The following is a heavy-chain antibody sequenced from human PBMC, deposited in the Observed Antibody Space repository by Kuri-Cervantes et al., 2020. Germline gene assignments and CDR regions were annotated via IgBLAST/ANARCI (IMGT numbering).Heavy chain of an antibody. Sequence: GGSLRLSCAASGFTFSDYYMSWIRQAPGKGLEWVSDISRSGGTTYYGDSVKGRFTISRDNSKNTLDLQMNSLRAEDTAVYYCAKDVLTRSRNYDYYDALDIWGQGTMVTVSS. V-gene: IGHV3-23*01. J-gene: IGHJ3*02. D-gene: IGHD4-11*01. CDR2: ISRSGGTT. CDR1: GFTFSDYY. CDR3: AKDVLTRSRNYDYYDALDI.